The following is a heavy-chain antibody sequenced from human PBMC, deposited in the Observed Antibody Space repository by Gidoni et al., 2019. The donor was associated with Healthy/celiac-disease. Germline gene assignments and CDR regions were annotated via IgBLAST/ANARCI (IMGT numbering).Heavy chain of an antibody. D-gene: IGHD1-26*01. V-gene: IGHV4-39*01. CDR1: GGSISSSSYY. CDR2: IYYSGST. Sequence: DPGLVQPSETLSLTCTVPGGSISSSSYYWGWIRQPPGKGLEWIGSIYYSGSTYYNPSLKSRVTISVDTSKNQFSLKLSSVTAADTAVYYCARLPWDGSYYYYYGMDVWGQGTTVTVSS. J-gene: IGHJ6*02. CDR3: ARLPWDGSYYYYYGMDV.